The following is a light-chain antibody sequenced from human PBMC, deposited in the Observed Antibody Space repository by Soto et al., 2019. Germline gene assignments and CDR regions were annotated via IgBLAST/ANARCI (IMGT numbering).Light chain of an antibody. J-gene: IGLJ2*01. CDR2: HTN. V-gene: IGLV7-46*01. Sequence: QAVVTHEPSLTVSPGETVTLTCGSRTGAVTRGHYSSWFQQKPGQAPRTLIYHTNNKHSRTPARFSGYLFGGKAALTLSGAQPEDEAEYYCLLFYSGPGVFGGGTKVTVL. CDR1: TGAVTRGHY. CDR3: LLFYSGPGV.